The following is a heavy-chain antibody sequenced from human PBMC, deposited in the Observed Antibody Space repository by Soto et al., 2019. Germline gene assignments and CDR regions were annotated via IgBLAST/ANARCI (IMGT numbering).Heavy chain of an antibody. CDR3: AGTTSHHWLYMDV. Sequence: QVQLQESGPGLVKPSQTLSVTCAISGDSVSGNSAAWNWIRLSPSRGLEWLARTYYRSRWYNDYAVSVISRIAVNADTSKNQFSLHLTSVTPEDTAIYSCAGTTSHHWLYMDVWGRGTTVTVSS. J-gene: IGHJ6*03. V-gene: IGHV6-1*01. CDR1: GDSVSGNSAA. D-gene: IGHD1-1*01. CDR2: TYYRSRWYN.